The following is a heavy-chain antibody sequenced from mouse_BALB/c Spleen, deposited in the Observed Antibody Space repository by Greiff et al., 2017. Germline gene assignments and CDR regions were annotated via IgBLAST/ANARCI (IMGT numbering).Heavy chain of an antibody. CDR1: GFTFSSYG. J-gene: IGHJ3*01. CDR2: ISSGGSYT. Sequence: EVQGVESGGDLVKPGGSLKLSCAASGFTFSSYGMSWVRQTPDKRLEWVATISSGGSYTYYPDSVKGRFTISRDNAKNTLYLQMSSLKSEDTAMYYCARHEGDWAYWGQGTLVTVSA. CDR3: ARHEGDWAY. V-gene: IGHV5-6*01.